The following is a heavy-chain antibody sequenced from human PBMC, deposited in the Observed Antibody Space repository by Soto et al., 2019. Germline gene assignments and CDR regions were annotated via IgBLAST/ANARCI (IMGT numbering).Heavy chain of an antibody. J-gene: IGHJ3*02. CDR2: IGTAGDT. D-gene: IGHD3-3*02. CDR1: GFTFSSYD. V-gene: IGHV3-13*01. CDR3: ARETILAAFDI. Sequence: EVQLVESGGGLVQPGGSLRLSCAASGFTFSSYDMHWVRQATGKGLEWVSAIGTAGDTYYPGSVKGRFTISRENAKNSLYLQMNSLIAGDTAVYYCARETILAAFDIWGQGTMVTVSS.